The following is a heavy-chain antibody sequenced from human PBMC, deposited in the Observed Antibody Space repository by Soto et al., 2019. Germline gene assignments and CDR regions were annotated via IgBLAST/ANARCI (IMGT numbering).Heavy chain of an antibody. CDR1: GFTFSSYA. CDR3: ATIRVPAAMPTHNWFDP. CDR2: ISYDGSNK. V-gene: IGHV3-30-3*01. D-gene: IGHD2-2*01. J-gene: IGHJ5*02. Sequence: QVQLVESGGGVVLPGRSLRLSCAASGFTFSSYAMHWVRQAPGKGLEWVAVISYDGSNKYYADSVKGRFTISRDNSKNTLYLQMNSLSAEDTAVYYCATIRVPAAMPTHNWFDPWGQGTLVTVSS.